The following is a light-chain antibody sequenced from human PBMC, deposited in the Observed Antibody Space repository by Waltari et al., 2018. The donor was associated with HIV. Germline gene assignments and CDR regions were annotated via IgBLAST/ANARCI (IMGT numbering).Light chain of an antibody. V-gene: IGLV2-8*01. CDR2: EVN. J-gene: IGLJ2*01. CDR3: SSYAGSNNLGV. Sequence: QSALTQPPSASGSPGQSVTISCTGTSSDVGGYDYVSWYQQHPGKAPKLIIYEVNKRPSGVPDRFSGSKSSNTASLTVSGLQSEDEADYYCSSYAGSNNLGVFGGGTKLTVL. CDR1: SSDVGGYDY.